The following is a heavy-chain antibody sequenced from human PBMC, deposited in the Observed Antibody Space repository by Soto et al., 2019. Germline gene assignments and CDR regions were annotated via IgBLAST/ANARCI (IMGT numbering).Heavy chain of an antibody. CDR1: GDSITSSTYY. CDR2: IYYSGST. CDR3: ARHGGLYCSGGSCYARKGNWFDP. D-gene: IGHD2-15*01. J-gene: IGHJ5*02. Sequence: SETLSLTCTVSGDSITSSTYYWGWIRQPPGEGLEWIGSIYYSGSTYYNPSLNSRVTISVDTSRIHFSLKLISVTAADTAVYYCARHGGLYCSGGSCYARKGNWFDPWGQGTLVTVSS. V-gene: IGHV4-39*01.